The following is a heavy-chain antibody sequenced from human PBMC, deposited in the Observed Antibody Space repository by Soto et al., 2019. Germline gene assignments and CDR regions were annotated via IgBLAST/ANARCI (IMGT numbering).Heavy chain of an antibody. CDR2: ISYDGSNK. Sequence: PGGSLRLSCAASGFTFSSYAMHWVRQAPGKGLEWVAVISYDGSNKYYADSVKGRFTISRDNSKNTLYLQMNSLRAEGTAVYYCARGRHDILTGFDPIDPWGQGTLVTVSS. CDR3: ARGRHDILTGFDPIDP. CDR1: GFTFSSYA. J-gene: IGHJ5*02. V-gene: IGHV3-30-3*01. D-gene: IGHD3-9*01.